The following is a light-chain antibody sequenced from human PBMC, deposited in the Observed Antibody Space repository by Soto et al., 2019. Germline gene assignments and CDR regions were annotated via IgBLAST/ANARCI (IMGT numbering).Light chain of an antibody. CDR2: LGS. CDR1: QTLLYSNGYNY. J-gene: IGKJ2*01. CDR3: MQALHTPT. Sequence: DIVMTQSPLSLAVTPGEPASISCRSSQTLLYSNGYNYLDWYLQKPGQSPQLLIYLGSSRASGVPDRFSGSGSGTDFTLKITRVEAEDVGVYYCMQALHTPTFGQGTKLEIK. V-gene: IGKV2-28*01.